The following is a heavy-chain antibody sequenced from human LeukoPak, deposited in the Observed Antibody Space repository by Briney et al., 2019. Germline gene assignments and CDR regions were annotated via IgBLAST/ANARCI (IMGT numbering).Heavy chain of an antibody. CDR2: INPSGGST. V-gene: IGHV1-46*01. CDR3: ARVEDSSKDAFDI. CDR1: GYTFTSYY. J-gene: IGHJ3*02. Sequence: GASVKVSCKASGYTFTSYYMHWVRQAPGQGLEWMGIINPSGGSTSYAQKFQGRVTITTDESTSTAYMELSSLRSEDTAVYYCARVEDSSKDAFDIWGQGTMVTVSS. D-gene: IGHD3-22*01.